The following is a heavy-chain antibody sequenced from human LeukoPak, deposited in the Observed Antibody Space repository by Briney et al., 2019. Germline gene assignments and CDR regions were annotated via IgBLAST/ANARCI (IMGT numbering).Heavy chain of an antibody. J-gene: IGHJ4*02. Sequence: PGRSLRLSCAASGFTFSSYGMHWVRQAPGKGLVWVSRINTDGSTTSYADSVKGRFTISRDNAKNTLYLQMNSLRAEDTAVYYCARVYTFGPDYWGQGTLVTVSS. CDR1: GFTFSSYG. CDR2: INTDGSTT. CDR3: ARVYTFGPDY. D-gene: IGHD3-3*01. V-gene: IGHV3-74*01.